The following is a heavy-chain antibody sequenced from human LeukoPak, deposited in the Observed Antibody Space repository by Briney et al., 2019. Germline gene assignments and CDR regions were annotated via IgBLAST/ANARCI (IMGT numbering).Heavy chain of an antibody. Sequence: GSLHISGKGSGYSFTSYWISWVRQMTGKGLEWMGRIDPSDSYTNYSPSFQGHVTISADKSISTAYLQWSSLKASDTAMYYCARHGTPRNWFDPWGQGTLVTVSS. J-gene: IGHJ5*02. CDR3: ARHGTPRNWFDP. V-gene: IGHV5-10-1*01. CDR2: IDPSDSYT. D-gene: IGHD1-14*01. CDR1: GYSFTSYW.